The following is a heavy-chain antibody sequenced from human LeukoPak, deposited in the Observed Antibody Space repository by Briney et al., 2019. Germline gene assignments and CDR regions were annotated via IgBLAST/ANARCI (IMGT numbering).Heavy chain of an antibody. J-gene: IGHJ4*02. V-gene: IGHV3-30*04. CDR2: ISYDGSNK. D-gene: IGHD3-3*01. CDR1: GFTFSSYA. Sequence: GGSLRLSCAVSGFTFSSYAMHWVRQAPGKGLEWVAVISYDGSNKYYADSVKGRFTISRDNSKNTLYLQMNSLRAEDTAVYYCARSLQTGNTIFGVVIRPPDYWGQGTLVTVSS. CDR3: ARSLQTGNTIFGVVIRPPDY.